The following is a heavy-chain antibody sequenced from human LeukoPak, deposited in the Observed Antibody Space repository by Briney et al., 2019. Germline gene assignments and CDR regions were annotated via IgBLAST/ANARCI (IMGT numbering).Heavy chain of an antibody. Sequence: GASVKASCKASGYTFTGYYMHWVRQAPGQGLEWMGWINPNSGGTNYAQKFQGRVTMTRDTSISTAYMELSRLRSDDTAVYYCAREGGPRTVTPDYWGQGTLVTVSS. CDR3: AREGGPRTVTPDY. V-gene: IGHV1-2*02. CDR1: GYTFTGYY. D-gene: IGHD4-17*01. CDR2: INPNSGGT. J-gene: IGHJ4*02.